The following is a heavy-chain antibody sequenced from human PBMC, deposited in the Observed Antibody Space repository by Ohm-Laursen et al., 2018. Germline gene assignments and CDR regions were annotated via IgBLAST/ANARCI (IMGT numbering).Heavy chain of an antibody. CDR3: AKDREDPPTPANDY. J-gene: IGHJ4*02. CDR1: GFTFSSYW. CDR2: ISGSGGST. Sequence: SLRLSCAASGFTFSSYWMTWVRQAPTKGLEWVSSISGSGGSTYYADSVKGRFTISRDNSKNTLYLQMNGLRPEDTALYYCAKDREDPPTPANDYWGQGTLVTVSS. V-gene: IGHV3-23*01. D-gene: IGHD4-17*01.